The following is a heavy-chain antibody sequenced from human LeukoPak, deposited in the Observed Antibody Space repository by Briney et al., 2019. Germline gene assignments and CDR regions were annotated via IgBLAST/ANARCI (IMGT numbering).Heavy chain of an antibody. CDR3: ATSSKISGSYYVTFDI. D-gene: IGHD1-26*01. J-gene: IGHJ3*02. V-gene: IGHV1-46*01. Sequence: PRASVKVSCKASGYTFTTYYIHWVRQAPGQGLEWMGIINPSGGSTSYALKFQGRVTMTRDTSTSTVYMELSSLRSEDTAVYYCATSSKISGSYYVTFDIWGQGTMVTVSS. CDR2: INPSGGST. CDR1: GYTFTTYY.